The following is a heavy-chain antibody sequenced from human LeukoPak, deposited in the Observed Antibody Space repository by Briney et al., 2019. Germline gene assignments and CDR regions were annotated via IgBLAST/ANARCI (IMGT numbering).Heavy chain of an antibody. CDR3: ARVADTHFYDY. V-gene: IGHV3-53*01. J-gene: IGHJ4*02. D-gene: IGHD3-3*02. Sequence: PGGSLRLSCAASGLTFSANYMGWARQAPGKGLEWVSVIYRGTTTDYADSVKGRFTISRDNSRNTLYLQMNSLRAEDTALYYCARVADTHFYDYWGQGTLVTVSS. CDR1: GLTFSANY. CDR2: IYRGTTT.